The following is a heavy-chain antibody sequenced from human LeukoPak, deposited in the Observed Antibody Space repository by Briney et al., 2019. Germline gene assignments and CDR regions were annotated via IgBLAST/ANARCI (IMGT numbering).Heavy chain of an antibody. Sequence: SETLSLTCTVSGGSISSSSYYWGWIRQPPGKGLEWIGSIYYSGSTYYNPSLKSRVTISVDTSKNQFSLKLSSVTAADTAVYYCASDPTGYSSSSGGDYWGQGTLVTVSS. CDR3: ASDPTGYSSSSGGDY. J-gene: IGHJ4*02. D-gene: IGHD6-6*01. V-gene: IGHV4-39*07. CDR2: IYYSGST. CDR1: GGSISSSSYY.